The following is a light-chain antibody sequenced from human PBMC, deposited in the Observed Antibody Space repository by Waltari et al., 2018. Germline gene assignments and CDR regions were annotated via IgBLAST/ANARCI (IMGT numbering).Light chain of an antibody. V-gene: IGLV2-14*01. CDR3: SSYTSSSPVV. J-gene: IGLJ2*01. CDR2: DVS. Sequence: QSALTQPASVSESPGQSITISCTGTRSDVGGYNYVSWYQQHPGKAPKLMIYDVSKRPSGVSNRFSVSKSGNTAALTISGRQAEDEADYYCSSYTSSSPVVFGGGTKLTVL. CDR1: RSDVGGYNY.